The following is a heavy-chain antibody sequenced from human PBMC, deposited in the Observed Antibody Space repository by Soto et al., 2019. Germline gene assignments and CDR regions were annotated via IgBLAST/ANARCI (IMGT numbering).Heavy chain of an antibody. J-gene: IGHJ6*02. D-gene: IGHD3-3*02. Sequence: GESLKISCKASGYNFTTFWISWMRQVPGKGLEWMGRIDPSDSYSNYSPSFQGHITISADKSINTAYLHFSNLKASDTAVYYCARHFPLPTDLQFYYYYYYGVDVWGHGATVTVSS. CDR2: IDPSDSYS. CDR1: GYNFTTFW. CDR3: ARHFPLPTDLQFYYYYYYGVDV. V-gene: IGHV5-10-1*01.